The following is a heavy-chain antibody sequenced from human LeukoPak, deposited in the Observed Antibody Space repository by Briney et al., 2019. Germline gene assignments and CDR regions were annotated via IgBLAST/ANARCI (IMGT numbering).Heavy chain of an antibody. Sequence: GGSVRRSCVASGFTFSVYWMSWVRQSPGKGLEWVANIKEDGSVKYYVDSVKGRFTISRDNAKNSLYLQMSSLRAEDTAVYYCARGGSWFAPWGQGTLVTVSS. CDR3: ARGGSWFAP. CDR2: IKEDGSVK. V-gene: IGHV3-7*01. J-gene: IGHJ5*02. CDR1: GFTFSVYW. D-gene: IGHD3-10*01.